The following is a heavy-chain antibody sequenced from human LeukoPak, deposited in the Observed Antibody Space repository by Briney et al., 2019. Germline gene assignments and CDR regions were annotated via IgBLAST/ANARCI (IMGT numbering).Heavy chain of an antibody. CDR3: ARDSQLQQWLVRYRWFDP. J-gene: IGHJ5*02. CDR2: MNPNSGKT. Sequence: GASVKVSCKASGYTFINYDINWVRQATGQGLEWMGWMNPNSGKTGYAQNFQGRVTMTRSTSISTAYMELSSLRSDDTAVYYCARDSQLQQWLVRYRWFDPWGQGTLVTVSS. D-gene: IGHD6-19*01. CDR1: GYTFINYD. V-gene: IGHV1-8*02.